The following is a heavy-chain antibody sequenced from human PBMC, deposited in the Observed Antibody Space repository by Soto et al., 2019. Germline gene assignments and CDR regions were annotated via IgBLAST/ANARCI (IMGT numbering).Heavy chain of an antibody. CDR1: GGSISSGGYY. CDR2: IYYSGST. J-gene: IGHJ6*03. Sequence: SETLSLTCTVSGGSISSGGYYWSWIRQHPGKGLEWIGHIYYSGSTYYNPSLKSRVTISVDTSKNQFSLKLSSVTAADTAVYYCARGNCSSTSCYDYYYYYMDVWGKGTTVTVSS. D-gene: IGHD2-2*01. CDR3: ARGNCSSTSCYDYYYYYMDV. V-gene: IGHV4-31*03.